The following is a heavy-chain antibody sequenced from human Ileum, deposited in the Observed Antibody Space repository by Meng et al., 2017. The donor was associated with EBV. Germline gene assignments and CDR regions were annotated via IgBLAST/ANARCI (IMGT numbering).Heavy chain of an antibody. V-gene: IGHV7-4-1*02. D-gene: IGHD6-13*01. J-gene: IGHJ4*02. CDR3: ARDSGYTRSWSGDY. CDR2: ISTNTGNP. Sequence: QVQELQSGCEFKKPGSSAKGSCKATGYTVTRNAINWVRQAPGQGLEWMGWISTNTGNPTYAQGFAGRFVFSLDTSVSTAYLQISGLKAEDTAIYYCARDSGYTRSWSGDYWGQGTLVTVSS. CDR1: GYTVTRNA.